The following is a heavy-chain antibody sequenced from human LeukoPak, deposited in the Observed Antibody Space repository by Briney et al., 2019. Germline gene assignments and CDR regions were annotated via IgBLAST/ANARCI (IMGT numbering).Heavy chain of an antibody. Sequence: SETLSLTCTVSGDSMATYFWSWIRRPPGKGLEWIGFSYYNGNTDYSPSLKSRVTMSVDTSKNQLSLKLTSVTAADTAVYFCARLSGCDGGFDPWGQGTLVTVSS. CDR1: GDSMATYF. V-gene: IGHV4-59*08. CDR3: ARLSGCDGGFDP. D-gene: IGHD3-16*01. J-gene: IGHJ5*02. CDR2: SYYNGNT.